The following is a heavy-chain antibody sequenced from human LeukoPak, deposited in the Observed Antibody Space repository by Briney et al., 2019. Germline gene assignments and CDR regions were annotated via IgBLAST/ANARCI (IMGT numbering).Heavy chain of an antibody. CDR2: TSYDGSNK. Sequence: PGGSLRLSCAASGFTFSCCGMHWVRQAPGKGLEWVAVTSYDGSNKHYADSVKGRFTISRDNSKNTLYLQMNSLRAEDTAVYYCAIRGGESVWGQGTLVTVSS. J-gene: IGHJ1*01. CDR1: GFTFSCCG. CDR3: AIRGGESV. V-gene: IGHV3-30*03. D-gene: IGHD2-21*01.